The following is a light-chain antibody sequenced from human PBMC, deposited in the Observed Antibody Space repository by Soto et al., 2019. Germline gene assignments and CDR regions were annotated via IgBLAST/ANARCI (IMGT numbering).Light chain of an antibody. CDR3: QQAKSFPLT. CDR2: AAS. J-gene: IGKJ4*01. V-gene: IGKV1-12*01. Sequence: DIQMTQSPSSVSASVGDRVTMTCRASQGISSWIAWYQQKPGKAPKLLIYAASSLQSGVSSRFSGSGSGTDFTLTISSLQPEDFAIYYCQQAKSFPLTFGGGTKVEIK. CDR1: QGISSW.